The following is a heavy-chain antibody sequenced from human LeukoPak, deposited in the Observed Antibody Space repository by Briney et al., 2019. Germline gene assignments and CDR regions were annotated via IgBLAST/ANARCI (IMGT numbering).Heavy chain of an antibody. CDR3: ARDPTSITMIVVVDDAFDI. CDR2: ISAYTSNT. CDR1: GYTFSTYG. Sequence: ASVKVSRKASGYTFSTYGISWVRQAPGQGLEWMGWISAYTSNTNPAQSLQGRVTMTADTSTSTAYMELRSLRSDDTAVYYCARDPTSITMIVVVDDAFDIWGQGTMVTVSS. V-gene: IGHV1-18*01. J-gene: IGHJ3*02. D-gene: IGHD3-22*01.